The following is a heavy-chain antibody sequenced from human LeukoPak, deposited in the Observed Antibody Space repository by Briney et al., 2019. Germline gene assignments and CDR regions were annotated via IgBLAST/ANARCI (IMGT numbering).Heavy chain of an antibody. CDR3: VRDQTWSFDC. V-gene: IGHV3-30-3*01. D-gene: IGHD2-8*02. CDR2: ISYDGSNK. CDR1: GFTFSSYA. J-gene: IGHJ4*02. Sequence: GRSLRLSCAASGFTFSSYAMHWVRQAPGKGLEWVAVISYDGSNKYYADSVKGRFTISRDNSKNTLYLQMNSLRVEDTAVYYCVRDQTWSFDCWGQGTLVTVSS.